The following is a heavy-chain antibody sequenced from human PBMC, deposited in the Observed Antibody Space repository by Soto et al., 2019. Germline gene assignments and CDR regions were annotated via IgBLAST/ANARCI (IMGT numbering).Heavy chain of an antibody. Sequence: VASVKVSCKASGGTFSSYAISWVRQAPGQGLEWMGGIIPIFGTANYAQKFQGRVTITADESTSTAYMELSSLRSEDTAVYYCARDGPLSGYYSYNWFDPWGQGTLVTVSS. CDR2: IIPIFGTA. CDR3: ARDGPLSGYYSYNWFDP. V-gene: IGHV1-69*13. D-gene: IGHD3-22*01. CDR1: GGTFSSYA. J-gene: IGHJ5*02.